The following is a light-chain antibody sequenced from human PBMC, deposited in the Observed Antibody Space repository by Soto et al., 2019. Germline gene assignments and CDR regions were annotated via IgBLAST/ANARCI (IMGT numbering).Light chain of an antibody. Sequence: QLVLTQSPSASASLGASVKLTCTLSDAHSNYAIAWHQQQPEKGPRYLMRGNNDGRLFKGDGISDRFSGSSSGAERYLTISSLQSEDEADYYCQTWGAGFRVFGGGTKVTVL. CDR1: DAHSNYA. V-gene: IGLV4-69*02. CDR2: GNNDGRL. CDR3: QTWGAGFRV. J-gene: IGLJ2*01.